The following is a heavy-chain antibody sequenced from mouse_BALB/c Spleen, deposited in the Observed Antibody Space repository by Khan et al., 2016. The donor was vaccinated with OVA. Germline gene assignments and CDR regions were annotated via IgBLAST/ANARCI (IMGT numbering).Heavy chain of an antibody. J-gene: IGHJ2*01. V-gene: IGHV1S82*01. CDR2: IHPSDSEP. CDR1: GYSFTSYW. D-gene: IGHD1-1*01. CDR3: ARGGITTVVATDY. Sequence: QVQLQQPGAELVRPGASVKLSCKASGYSFTSYWMNWVKQRPGQGLEWIGMIHPSDSEPRLNQKFKDKATLTVDKSSSTAYMQLSSTTSEDAAVDDCARGGITTVVATDYWGQGTTLTVSA.